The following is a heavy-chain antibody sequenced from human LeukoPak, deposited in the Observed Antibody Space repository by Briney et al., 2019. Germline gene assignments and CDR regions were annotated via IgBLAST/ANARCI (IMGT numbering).Heavy chain of an antibody. CDR1: GFTFSSYA. CDR2: ISSNGNTT. Sequence: GGSLRLSCAASGFTFSSYAMHWVRQAPGKGLEYVSSISSNGNTTYYVNSVKGRFTISRDNSKNKLYLQMGSLRPEDMAVYYCARDPRDSSGWSKPFDYWGQGTLVTVSS. D-gene: IGHD6-19*01. J-gene: IGHJ4*02. CDR3: ARDPRDSSGWSKPFDY. V-gene: IGHV3-64*01.